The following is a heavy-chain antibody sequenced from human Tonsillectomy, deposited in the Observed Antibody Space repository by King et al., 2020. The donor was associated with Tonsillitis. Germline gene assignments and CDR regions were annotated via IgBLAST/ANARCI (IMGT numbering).Heavy chain of an antibody. V-gene: IGHV2-5*02. Sequence: TLKESGPMLVKPSQTLTLTCTFSGFSLTSSGEGVGWVRQPPGKALEWLALIYWDDDELYSPSLRTRLSITKDTSKNQVVLTMTNTDPVDTATYFCAHRRYYGILNGCYLFDDWGQGTLVNDSS. CDR2: IYWDDDE. CDR1: GFSLTSSGEG. J-gene: IGHJ4*01. CDR3: AHRRYYGILNGCYLFDD. D-gene: IGHD3-9*01.